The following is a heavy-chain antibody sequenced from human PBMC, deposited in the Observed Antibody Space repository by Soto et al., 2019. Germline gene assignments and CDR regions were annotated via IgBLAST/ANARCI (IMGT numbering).Heavy chain of an antibody. D-gene: IGHD3-10*01. Sequence: ASVKVSCKASGYTFTGYYMHWVRQAPGQGLEWMGWINPNSGGTNYAQKFQGWVTMTRDTSISTAYMEQSRLRSDDTAVYYCAITRLTMVRGVQKYYYYYGMDVWGQGPRSPSP. CDR1: GYTFTGYY. V-gene: IGHV1-2*04. CDR2: INPNSGGT. J-gene: IGHJ6*02. CDR3: AITRLTMVRGVQKYYYYYGMDV.